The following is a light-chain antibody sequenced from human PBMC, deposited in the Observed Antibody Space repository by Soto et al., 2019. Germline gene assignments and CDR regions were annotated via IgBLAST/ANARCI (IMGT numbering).Light chain of an antibody. CDR3: QQYSGSPPRT. J-gene: IGKJ1*01. Sequence: EVVLTQSPGTLSLSPGERATLYCRTSQTIVSTYLAWYQHKAGQAPRLLMYGTSSRATGIPDRFSGSGSGTDFTLNISSVEPEDSAIYYCQQYSGSPPRTFGQGTKVEIK. CDR1: QTIVSTY. V-gene: IGKV3-20*01. CDR2: GTS.